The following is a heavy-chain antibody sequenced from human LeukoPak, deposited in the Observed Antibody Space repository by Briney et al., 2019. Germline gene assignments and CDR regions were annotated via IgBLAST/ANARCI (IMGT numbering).Heavy chain of an antibody. V-gene: IGHV3-66*01. Sequence: GGSLRLSCAASGFTVSSNYMSWVRQAPGKGLEWVSLILGSGDTRYADSVKGRFTISRDNAKNSLYLQMNSLRDEDTAVYYCARDYYDSSGYYRYWGQGTLVTVSS. J-gene: IGHJ4*02. D-gene: IGHD3-22*01. CDR2: ILGSGDT. CDR1: GFTVSSNY. CDR3: ARDYYDSSGYYRY.